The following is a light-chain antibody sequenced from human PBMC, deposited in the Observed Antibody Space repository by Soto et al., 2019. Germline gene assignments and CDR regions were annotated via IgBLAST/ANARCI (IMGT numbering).Light chain of an antibody. J-gene: IGLJ1*01. Sequence: QSALTQPASVSGSPGQSITISCTGTSSDVDGYNYVSWYQQYPAKAPKLMIYEVTHRPSGVSNRFSGSKSGNTASLTISGIKAEDEANYYCSSYGSTSVYVFGTGTKLTVL. CDR1: SSDVDGYNY. V-gene: IGLV2-14*01. CDR2: EVT. CDR3: SSYGSTSVYV.